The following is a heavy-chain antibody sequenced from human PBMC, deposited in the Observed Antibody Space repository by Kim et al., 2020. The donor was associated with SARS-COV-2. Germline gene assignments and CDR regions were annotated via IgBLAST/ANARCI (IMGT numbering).Heavy chain of an antibody. D-gene: IGHD1-26*01. J-gene: IGHJ4*02. Sequence: ADSAKGRFTISRDNAKNSLYLHMDSLRAEDTAVYYCARDSSGSYAYYFDDWGQGTLVTVSS. CDR3: ARDSSGSYAYYFDD. V-gene: IGHV3-48*03.